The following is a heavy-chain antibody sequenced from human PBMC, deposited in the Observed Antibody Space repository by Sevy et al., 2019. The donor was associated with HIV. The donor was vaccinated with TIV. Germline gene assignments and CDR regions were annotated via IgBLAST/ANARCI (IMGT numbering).Heavy chain of an antibody. CDR1: GFTFSSYS. V-gene: IGHV3-21*01. CDR3: ARGRDYGDYQGLDIGLL. Sequence: EGSLRLSCAASGFTFSSYSMNWVRQAPGKGLEWVSSISSSSSYIYYADSVKGRFTISRDNAKNSLYLQMNSLRAEDTAVYYCARGRDYGDYQGLDIGLLWGQGTLVTVSS. CDR2: ISSSSSYI. D-gene: IGHD4-17*01. J-gene: IGHJ1*01.